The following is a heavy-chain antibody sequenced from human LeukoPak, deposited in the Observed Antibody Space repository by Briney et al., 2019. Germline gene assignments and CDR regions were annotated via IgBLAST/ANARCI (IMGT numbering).Heavy chain of an antibody. CDR3: AKGQSITMIVVAPGSWYYFDY. Sequence: GVSLRLSCAASGFTFSSYAMSWVRQAPGKGLEWVSAISGSGGSTYYADSVKGRFTISRDNSKNTLYLQLNSLRAEDTAVYYCAKGQSITMIVVAPGSWYYFDYWGQGTLVTVSS. V-gene: IGHV3-23*01. CDR2: ISGSGGST. D-gene: IGHD3-22*01. J-gene: IGHJ4*02. CDR1: GFTFSSYA.